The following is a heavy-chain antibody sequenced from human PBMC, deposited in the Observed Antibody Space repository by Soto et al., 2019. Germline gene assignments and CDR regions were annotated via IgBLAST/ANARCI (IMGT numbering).Heavy chain of an antibody. D-gene: IGHD5-18*01. CDR2: ISTYNGNT. CDR1: GYTFTNYG. Sequence: QVQLVQSGAEVKKPGASVKVSCKSSGYTFTNYGLSWVRQAPGQGLGWMGWISTYNGNTDYAQKVQGRVTMTTDTSATTAYMVLRSLRSDATAVYYCARAVGGSGYSALDYWGQGTLVTVAA. J-gene: IGHJ4*02. V-gene: IGHV1-18*01. CDR3: ARAVGGSGYSALDY.